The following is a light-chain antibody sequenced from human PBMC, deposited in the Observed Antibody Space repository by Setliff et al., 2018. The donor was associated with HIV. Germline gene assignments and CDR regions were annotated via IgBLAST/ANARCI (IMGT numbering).Light chain of an antibody. CDR1: NSDIGGYDY. V-gene: IGLV2-14*03. CDR2: DVT. CDR3: CSYSSSSVYF. J-gene: IGLJ1*01. Sequence: QSVLTQPASVSGSPGQSITISCTGTNSDIGGYDYVSWYQQHPGKAPKLMIYDVTNRPSGVSNRFSGSKSGSTASLTISGLQAEDEANYYCCSYSSSSVYFFGTGTKVT.